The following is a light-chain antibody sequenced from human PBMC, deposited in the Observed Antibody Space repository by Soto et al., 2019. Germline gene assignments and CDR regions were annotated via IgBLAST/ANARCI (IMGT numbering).Light chain of an antibody. V-gene: IGKV3-15*01. CDR1: QGIGDT. Sequence: EVVMRQSPATLSVSPGEGATLSCRASQGIGDTLAWHQHKPGQTPRLLIYDTSTRATGVPARFSGSRSGTEFTLTINSLQSEDFAVYYCQRYNNWPLTFGGGTKVDIK. CDR3: QRYNNWPLT. CDR2: DTS. J-gene: IGKJ4*01.